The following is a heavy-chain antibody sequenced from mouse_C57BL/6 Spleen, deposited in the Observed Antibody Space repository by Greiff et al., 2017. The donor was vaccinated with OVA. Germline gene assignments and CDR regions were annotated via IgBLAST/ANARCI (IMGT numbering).Heavy chain of an antibody. Sequence: EVMLVESGGGLVKPGGSLKLSCAASGFTFSDYGMHWVRQAPEKGLEWVAYISSGSSTIYYADTVKGRFTISRDNAKNTLFLQMTSLRSEDTAMYYCARGDYYGSIPAWFAYWGQGTLVTVSA. V-gene: IGHV5-17*01. CDR1: GFTFSDYG. J-gene: IGHJ3*01. D-gene: IGHD1-1*01. CDR3: ARGDYYGSIPAWFAY. CDR2: ISSGSSTI.